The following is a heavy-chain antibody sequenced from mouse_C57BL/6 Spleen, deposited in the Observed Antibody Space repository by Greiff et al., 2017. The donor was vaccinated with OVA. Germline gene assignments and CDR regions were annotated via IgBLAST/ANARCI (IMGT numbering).Heavy chain of an antibody. CDR1: GYTFTSYG. V-gene: IGHV1-81*01. CDR3: ARSNLRSAMDY. Sequence: QVQLQQSGAELARPGASVKLSCKASGYTFTSYGISWVKQSTGQGLEWIGEIYPRSGNTYYNEKFKGKATLTADKSSSTAYMVLRSLTSEDSAVYFCARSNLRSAMDYWGQGTSVTVSS. D-gene: IGHD3-2*02. CDR2: IYPRSGNT. J-gene: IGHJ4*01.